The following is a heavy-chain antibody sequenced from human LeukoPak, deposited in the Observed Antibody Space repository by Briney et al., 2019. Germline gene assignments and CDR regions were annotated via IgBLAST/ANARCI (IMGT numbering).Heavy chain of an antibody. D-gene: IGHD2-15*01. Sequence: GGSLRLSCAASGFTFSSYSMNWVRQAPGKGLEWVSSISSSSSYIYYADSVKGRFTISRDDAKNSLYLQMNSLRAEDTAVYYCARGSRLGETELGYCSGGSCYDGNYFDYWGQGTLVTVSS. J-gene: IGHJ4*02. CDR2: ISSSSSYI. CDR3: ARGSRLGETELGYCSGGSCYDGNYFDY. V-gene: IGHV3-21*01. CDR1: GFTFSSYS.